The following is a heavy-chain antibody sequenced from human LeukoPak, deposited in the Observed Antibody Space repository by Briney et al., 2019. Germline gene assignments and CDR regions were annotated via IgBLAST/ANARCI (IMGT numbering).Heavy chain of an antibody. CDR1: AGSISSYY. V-gene: IGHV4-59*01. CDR2: IYYSGST. Sequence: SETLSLTCTVSAGSISSYYWSWIRQPPGKGLEWIGYIYYSGSTNYNPSLKSRVTISVDTSKNQFSLKLSSVTAADTAVYYCAREDDSSGYYSWYFDLWGRGTLVTVSS. J-gene: IGHJ2*01. CDR3: AREDDSSGYYSWYFDL. D-gene: IGHD3-22*01.